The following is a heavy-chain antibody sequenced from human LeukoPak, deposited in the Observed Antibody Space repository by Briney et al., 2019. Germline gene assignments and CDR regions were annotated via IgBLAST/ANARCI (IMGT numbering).Heavy chain of an antibody. Sequence: PGGSLRLSCVASGVTFSSHAMTWVRQAPGKGLEWVSGITGSGDGTYHADSVKGRFTISRDNSKNTLYLQMNSLRAEDTAVYYCAKGGGWSPAVLFDYWGQGTLVTVSS. CDR2: ITGSGDGT. V-gene: IGHV3-23*01. D-gene: IGHD6-19*01. CDR3: AKGGGWSPAVLFDY. CDR1: GVTFSSHA. J-gene: IGHJ4*02.